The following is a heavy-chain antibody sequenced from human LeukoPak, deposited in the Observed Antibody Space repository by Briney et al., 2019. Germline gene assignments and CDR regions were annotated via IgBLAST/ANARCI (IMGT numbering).Heavy chain of an antibody. J-gene: IGHJ3*02. Sequence: GGSLRLSCAASGFTFSSYAMSWVRQAPGKGLEWVSAISGSGGSTYYADSVKGRFTISRDNSKNTLYLQMNSLRAEDTAVYYCAKDTSIWSPHPEAFDIWGQGTMVTVSS. V-gene: IGHV3-23*01. CDR1: GFTFSSYA. D-gene: IGHD3-10*01. CDR3: AKDTSIWSPHPEAFDI. CDR2: ISGSGGST.